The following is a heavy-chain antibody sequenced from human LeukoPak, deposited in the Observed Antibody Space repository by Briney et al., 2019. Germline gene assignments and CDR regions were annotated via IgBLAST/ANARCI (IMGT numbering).Heavy chain of an antibody. D-gene: IGHD1-1*01. CDR3: AGNDNLY. CDR1: GFTFSSYG. Sequence: GGSLRLSCAASGFTFSSYGMHWVRQAPGKGLEWVAIIWYDGSNKYYADSVKGRFTISRDNSKNSLYLQMNSLRAEDTAVYYCAGNDNLYWGQGTLVTVSS. CDR2: IWYDGSNK. V-gene: IGHV3-33*01. J-gene: IGHJ4*02.